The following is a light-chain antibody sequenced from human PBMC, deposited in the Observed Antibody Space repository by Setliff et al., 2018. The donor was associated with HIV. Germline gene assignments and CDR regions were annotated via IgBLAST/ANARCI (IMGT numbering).Light chain of an antibody. CDR1: QSLLQGRSPNY. V-gene: IGKV2-28*01. CDR2: LGS. J-gene: IGKJ2*01. Sequence: DIVMTQSPLSLPVTPGEPASISCRSSQSLLQGRSPNYLDWYLQKPGQSPQLLIYLGSSRASGVPERFSGSGSGTDFTLKISRVEAEDVGVYYCMQGRQTPYTFGRGTKVDIK. CDR3: MQGRQTPYT.